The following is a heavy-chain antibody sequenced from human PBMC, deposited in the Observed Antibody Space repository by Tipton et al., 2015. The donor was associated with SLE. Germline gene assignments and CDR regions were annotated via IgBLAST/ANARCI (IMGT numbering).Heavy chain of an antibody. CDR3: ARAYYYDSSGFDY. D-gene: IGHD3-22*01. CDR2: IYHSGST. V-gene: IGHV4-38-2*02. CDR1: GYSISSNSY. J-gene: IGHJ4*02. Sequence: TLSLTCTVSGYSISSNSYWGWIRQPPGKGLEWIGSIYHSGSTYYNPSLKSRVTISVDTSKNQFSLKLSSVTAADTAVYYCARAYYYDSSGFDYWGQGTLVTVSS.